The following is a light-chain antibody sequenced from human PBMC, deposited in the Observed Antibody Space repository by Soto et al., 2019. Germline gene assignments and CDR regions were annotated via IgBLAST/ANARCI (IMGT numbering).Light chain of an antibody. CDR2: AAS. J-gene: IGKJ1*01. CDR1: QTISTY. V-gene: IGKV1-17*01. CDR3: LQHNSYPRT. Sequence: DIQMTQSPSPLSASVGDRVTITCRASQTISTYLNWYQQKPGKAPKRLIYAASSLQSGVPSRFSGSGSGTEFTLTISSLQPEDFATYYCLQHNSYPRTFGQGTKVDI.